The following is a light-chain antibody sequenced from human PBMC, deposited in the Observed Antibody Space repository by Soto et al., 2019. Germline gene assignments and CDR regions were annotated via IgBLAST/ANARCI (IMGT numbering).Light chain of an antibody. V-gene: IGKV1-12*01. CDR2: GAS. Sequence: DIQVTQSPSFVSASVGDRITITCRASQDISNCLAWYQQHPGKAPKLLIYGASSLHSGVPSRFSGSGSGTEFTLTISGLQPEDFATYYCQQADSFARFGQGTK. J-gene: IGKJ1*01. CDR1: QDISNC. CDR3: QQADSFAR.